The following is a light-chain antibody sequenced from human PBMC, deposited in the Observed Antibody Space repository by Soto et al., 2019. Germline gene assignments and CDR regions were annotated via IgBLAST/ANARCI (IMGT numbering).Light chain of an antibody. CDR3: LQDYTYPWP. V-gene: IGKV1-6*01. Sequence: IPITQSPSSLSASVDARVTITCRASQAIRNDLGWYQQKPGKAPNLLIFGASNLQAGVPVRFSASGSGTNFTLTISNLQPEDFASYYCLQDYTYPWPFGQVGRLAVK. CDR2: GAS. CDR1: QAIRND. J-gene: IGKJ5*01.